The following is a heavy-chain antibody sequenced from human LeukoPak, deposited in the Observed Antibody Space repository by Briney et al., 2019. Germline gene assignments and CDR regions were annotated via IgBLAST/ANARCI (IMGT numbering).Heavy chain of an antibody. Sequence: PSETLSLTCAVYGGSFSGYYWSWIRQPPGKGLEWIGEINHSGSTNYNPSLKSRVTISVDTSKNQFSLKLSSVTAADTAVYYCARSNTIFGVVIPPHVWGKGTTVTVSS. CDR3: ARSNTIFGVVIPPHV. J-gene: IGHJ6*04. D-gene: IGHD3-3*01. CDR2: INHSGST. CDR1: GGSFSGYY. V-gene: IGHV4-34*01.